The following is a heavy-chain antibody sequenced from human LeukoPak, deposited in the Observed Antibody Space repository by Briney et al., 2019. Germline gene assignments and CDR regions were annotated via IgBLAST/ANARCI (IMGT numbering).Heavy chain of an antibody. J-gene: IGHJ3*02. V-gene: IGHV4-38-2*01. D-gene: IGHD3-3*01. Sequence: SETLSLTCAVSGYSISSGYYWGWIRQPPGKGLEWIGSIYYSGSTYYNPSLKSRVTISVDTSKNQFSLKLSSVTAADTAVYYCAGPIPYYDFWSGRGEDAFDIWSQGTMVTVSS. CDR1: GYSISSGYY. CDR2: IYYSGST. CDR3: AGPIPYYDFWSGRGEDAFDI.